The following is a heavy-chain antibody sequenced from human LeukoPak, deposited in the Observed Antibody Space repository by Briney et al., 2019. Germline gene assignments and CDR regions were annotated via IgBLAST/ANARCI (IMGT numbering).Heavy chain of an antibody. D-gene: IGHD7-27*01. CDR2: ISPRGGGT. CDR3: ARDLAWGAFDY. CDR1: GFTFSIYE. J-gene: IGHJ4*02. V-gene: IGHV3-23*01. Sequence: GGSLRLSCAASGFTFSIYEMNWVRQAPGKGLEWLSGISPRGGGTYYADSVKGRFTISRDDSKSTLSLQMNSLRVEDTAVYYCARDLAWGAFDYWGQGTLVSVSS.